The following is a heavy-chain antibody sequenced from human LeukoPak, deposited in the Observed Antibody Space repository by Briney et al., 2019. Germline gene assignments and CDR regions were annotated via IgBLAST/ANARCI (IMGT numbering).Heavy chain of an antibody. J-gene: IGHJ4*02. V-gene: IGHV1-18*01. Sequence: ASVKVSCKASGYSFSKYGMSWVRQAPGQGLEWMGWVSTNNSNTNYAQKIQGRVAMTTDTSTSTGYMELRSLRSEDTAVYYCVISYYDATGYYDYWGQGTLVTVSS. CDR3: VISYYDATGYYDY. CDR1: GYSFSKYG. CDR2: VSTNNSNT. D-gene: IGHD3-22*01.